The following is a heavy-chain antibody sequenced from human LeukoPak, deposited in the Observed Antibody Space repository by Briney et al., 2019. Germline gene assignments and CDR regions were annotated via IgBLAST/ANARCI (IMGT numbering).Heavy chain of an antibody. CDR2: IKQDGSEK. J-gene: IGHJ4*02. D-gene: IGHD1-26*01. V-gene: IGHV3-7*03. Sequence: GRSLRLSCAASGFIFSSYWMSWVRQAPGKGLEWVANIKQDGSEKYYVDSVKGRFTISRDNSKNTLYLQMNSLRAEDTAVYYCANIVGATTGVDYWGQGTLVTVSS. CDR3: ANIVGATTGVDY. CDR1: GFIFSSYW.